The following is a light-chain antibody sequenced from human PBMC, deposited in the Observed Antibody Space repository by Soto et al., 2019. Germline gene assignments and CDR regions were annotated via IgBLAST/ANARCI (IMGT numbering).Light chain of an antibody. CDR2: GAS. J-gene: IGKJ5*01. V-gene: IGKV3-20*01. CDR1: QSVYSKY. Sequence: EIVLTQSPGTLSLSPGESAPLSCRSSQSVYSKYLAWYQQKPGQAPSLLIYGASSRASGIPDRFSGSGSGTDFTLTISRLEPEDFAVYYCQHHGGSPITFGQGTRLEIK. CDR3: QHHGGSPIT.